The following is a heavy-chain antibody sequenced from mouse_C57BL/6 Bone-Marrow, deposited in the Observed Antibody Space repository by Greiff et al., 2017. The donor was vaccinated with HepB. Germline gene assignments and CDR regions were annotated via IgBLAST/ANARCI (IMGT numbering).Heavy chain of an antibody. CDR3: ARSPLGGGYFDV. CDR2: INPNNGGT. D-gene: IGHD4-1*01. V-gene: IGHV1-22*01. Sequence: EVKLQQSGPELVKPGASVKMSCRASGYTFTDYNMHWVKQSHGKSLEWIGYINPNNGGTSYNQKFKGKATLTVNKSSSTAYMELRSLTSEDSAVYYCARSPLGGGYFDVWGTGTTVTVSS. CDR1: GYTFTDYN. J-gene: IGHJ1*03.